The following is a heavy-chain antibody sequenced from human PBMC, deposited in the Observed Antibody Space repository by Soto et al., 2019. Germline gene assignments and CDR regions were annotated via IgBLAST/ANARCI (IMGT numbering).Heavy chain of an antibody. J-gene: IGHJ4*02. CDR2: ISGSGDST. D-gene: IGHD6-19*01. CDR3: AKERSSGWSFDY. CDR1: GFIFRNYH. V-gene: IGHV3-23*01. Sequence: PGGSLRLSCVASGFIFRNYHMSWVRQAPGKGLEWVSGISGSGDSTYYADSVKGRFTVSRDNSKNTLYLQMNSLRAEDTAVFYCAKERSSGWSFDYWGQGTLVTVSS.